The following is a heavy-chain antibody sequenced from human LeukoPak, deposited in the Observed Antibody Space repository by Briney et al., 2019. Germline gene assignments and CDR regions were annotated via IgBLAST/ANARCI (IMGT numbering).Heavy chain of an antibody. CDR3: ARDSRRITMVRGAQMLGNAFDI. J-gene: IGHJ3*02. CDR2: INPSGGST. CDR1: GYTFTNYW. D-gene: IGHD3-10*01. V-gene: IGHV1-46*01. Sequence: ASVKVSCKASGYTFTNYWIYWVRQAPGQGLEWMGIINPSGGSTNYAQRFQGRATMTRGTSTNTVYMDLSSLRSEDTAVYYCARDSRRITMVRGAQMLGNAFDIWGQGTMVTVSS.